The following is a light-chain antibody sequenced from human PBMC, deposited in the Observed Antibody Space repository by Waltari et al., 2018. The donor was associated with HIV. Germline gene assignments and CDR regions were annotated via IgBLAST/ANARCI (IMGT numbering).Light chain of an antibody. J-gene: IGKJ4*01. Sequence: DIQLTQSPSFLSASIGDIVTITCRASRDIKSYLAWYQQRPGKAPNLLLFASSTLHSGVPSRFSGSGSGTEFTLTITSLQPEDFATYFCQRRDSYPSFGAGTRVESK. CDR2: ASS. CDR3: QRRDSYPS. V-gene: IGKV1-9*01. CDR1: RDIKSY.